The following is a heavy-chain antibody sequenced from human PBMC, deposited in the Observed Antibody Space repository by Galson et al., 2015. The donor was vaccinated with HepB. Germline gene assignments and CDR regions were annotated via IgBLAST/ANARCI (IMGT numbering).Heavy chain of an antibody. D-gene: IGHD2-21*02. CDR3: ARDRAVTGSSDWGYYFDY. Sequence: SLRLSCAASGFTFSSYSMNWVRPAPGKGLEWVSSISSSSSYIYYADSVKGRFTISRDNAKNSLYLQMNSLRAEDTAVYYCARDRAVTGSSDWGYYFDYWGQGTLVTVSS. V-gene: IGHV3-21*01. J-gene: IGHJ4*02. CDR2: ISSSSSYI. CDR1: GFTFSSYS.